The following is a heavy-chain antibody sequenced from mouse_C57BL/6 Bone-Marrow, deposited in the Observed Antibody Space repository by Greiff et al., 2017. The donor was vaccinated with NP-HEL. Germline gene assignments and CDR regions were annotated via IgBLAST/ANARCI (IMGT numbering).Heavy chain of an antibody. D-gene: IGHD2-14*01. CDR1: GYTFTSYW. V-gene: IGHV1-50*01. J-gene: IGHJ3*01. CDR3: AKLVRGFAY. CDR2: IDPSDSYT. Sequence: QVQLQQPGAELVKPGASVKLSCKASGYTFTSYWMQWVKQRPEQGLEWIGEIDPSDSYTNYNQKFKGKATLTVDTSSSTAYMQLSSLTSEDSAVYYVAKLVRGFAYWGQGTLVTVSA.